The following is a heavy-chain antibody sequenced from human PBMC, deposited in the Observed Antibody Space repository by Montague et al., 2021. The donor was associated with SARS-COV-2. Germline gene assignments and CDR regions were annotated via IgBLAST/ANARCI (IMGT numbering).Heavy chain of an antibody. CDR1: GGSISSGGYY. V-gene: IGHV4-31*03. Sequence: TLSLTCTVSGGSISSGGYYWSWIRQHPGKGLEWIGYIYYSGSTYYNPSLKSRVTISVDDSRSQFSLRLTSVTAADTAVYFCARGGLGNRGFDYWGQGALVTVSS. D-gene: IGHD3/OR15-3a*01. CDR3: ARGGLGNRGFDY. J-gene: IGHJ4*02. CDR2: IYYSGST.